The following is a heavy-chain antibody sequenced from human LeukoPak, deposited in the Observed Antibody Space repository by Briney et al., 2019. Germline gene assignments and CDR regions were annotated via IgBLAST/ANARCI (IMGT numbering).Heavy chain of an antibody. CDR3: ASDPNRLADNGGDYFDN. D-gene: IGHD2-21*01. V-gene: IGHV3-30*06. CDR2: ISYDGSHK. J-gene: IGHJ4*02. CDR1: GFTFSSFS. Sequence: PGRSLRLSCAASGFTFSSFSMHWVHQPPGKGLEWVAGISYDGSHKYYGDSVKGRFTISRDNSKNTVYLQMNSLGPEDTALFYCASDPNRLADNGGDYFDNWGQGTLVTVSS.